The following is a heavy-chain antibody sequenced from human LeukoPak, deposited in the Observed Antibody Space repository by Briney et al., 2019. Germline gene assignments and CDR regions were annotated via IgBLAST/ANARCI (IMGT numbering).Heavy chain of an antibody. V-gene: IGHV1-2*02. CDR1: GYTFTGYY. Sequence: EASVKVSCKASGYTFTGYYMHWVRQAPGQGLEWMGWINPNSGGTNYARKFRGRVTLTADKSTRTAYMELSSLRSEDTAVYYCARDNDSRDPPHFDYWGQGTLVTVSS. J-gene: IGHJ4*02. D-gene: IGHD3-16*01. CDR3: ARDNDSRDPPHFDY. CDR2: INPNSGGT.